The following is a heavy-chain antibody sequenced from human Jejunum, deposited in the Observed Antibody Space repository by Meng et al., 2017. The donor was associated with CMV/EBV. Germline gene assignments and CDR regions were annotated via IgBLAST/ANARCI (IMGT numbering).Heavy chain of an antibody. CDR1: AFPFSSYA. CDR2: ISGSGSST. D-gene: IGHD3-9*01. J-gene: IGHJ5*01. Sequence: SAFPFSSYAMSWVRQAPGNGLEWVSCISGSGSSTYDADSVKGRFTISRDNSKNTLYLQMNSLRAEDTAVYYCAKAILRYDILTGYDSWGQGNLVTVSS. CDR3: AKAILRYDILTGYDS. V-gene: IGHV3-23*01.